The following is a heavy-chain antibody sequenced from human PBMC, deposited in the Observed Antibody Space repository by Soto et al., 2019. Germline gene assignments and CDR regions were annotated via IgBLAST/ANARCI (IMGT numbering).Heavy chain of an antibody. CDR1: GFTFSSYG. D-gene: IGHD6-19*01. J-gene: IGHJ4*02. V-gene: IGHV3-30*18. CDR3: AKDKDIAVVGGFDY. Sequence: GGSLRLSCAASGFTFSSYGMHWVRQAPGKGLEWVAVISYDGSNKYYADSVKGGFTITSDNSKNTLYLQMNSLGAEDTAVYYCAKDKDIAVVGGFDYWGQGTLVTVSS. CDR2: ISYDGSNK.